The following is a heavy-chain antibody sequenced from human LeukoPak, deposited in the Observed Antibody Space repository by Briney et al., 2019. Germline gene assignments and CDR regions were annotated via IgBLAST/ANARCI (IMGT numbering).Heavy chain of an antibody. CDR3: ARHIGEWELPLTS. V-gene: IGHV4-59*08. CDR1: GRSNSSYY. D-gene: IGHD1-26*01. CDR2: IYYSGRD. J-gene: IGHJ4*02. Sequence: SDTLSLTCTVSGRSNSSYYWICIPDPPGKTLEGIGYIYYSGRDNYNPSLKSRVTISVGTSKNQFSLKLSSVTAADTAVYYCARHIGEWELPLTSWGQGTLVTVSS.